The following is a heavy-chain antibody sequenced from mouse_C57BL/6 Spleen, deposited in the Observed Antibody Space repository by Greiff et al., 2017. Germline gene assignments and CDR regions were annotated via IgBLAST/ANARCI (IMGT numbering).Heavy chain of an antibody. Sequence: EVKLVESGPGLVKPSQSLSLTCSVTGYSITSGYYWNWIRQFPGNKLEWMGYISYDGSNNYNPSLKNRISITRDTSKNQFFLKLNSVTTEDTATYYCARWGTTGVATYFDYWGQGTTLTVSS. CDR1: GYSITSGYY. V-gene: IGHV3-6*01. CDR3: ARWGTTGVATYFDY. D-gene: IGHD1-1*01. J-gene: IGHJ2*01. CDR2: ISYDGSN.